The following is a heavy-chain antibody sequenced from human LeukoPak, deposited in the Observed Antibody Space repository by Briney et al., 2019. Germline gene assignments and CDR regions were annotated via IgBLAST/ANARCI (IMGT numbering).Heavy chain of an antibody. Sequence: SETLSLTCTVSGGSISSYYWSWIRQPPGKGLEWIGYIYYSGSTNYNPSLKSRVTISVDTSKNQFSLKLSSVTAADTAVYYRARAAQLLTYGMDVWGQGTTVTVSS. V-gene: IGHV4-59*01. CDR3: ARAAQLLTYGMDV. J-gene: IGHJ6*02. D-gene: IGHD2-2*01. CDR2: IYYSGST. CDR1: GGSISSYY.